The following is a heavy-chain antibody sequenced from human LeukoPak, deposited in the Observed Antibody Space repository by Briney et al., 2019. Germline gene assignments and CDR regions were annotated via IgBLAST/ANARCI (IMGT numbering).Heavy chain of an antibody. Sequence: ASVKVSCKASGYTFTSYGISWVRQAPGQGLEWMGWISAYNGNTNYAQKLQGRVTMTTDTSTSTAYMELGSLRSDDTAVYYCARDDYYGSGSYYNPFDYWGQGTLVTVSS. CDR1: GYTFTSYG. V-gene: IGHV1-18*01. CDR3: ARDDYYGSGSYYNPFDY. CDR2: ISAYNGNT. D-gene: IGHD3-10*01. J-gene: IGHJ4*02.